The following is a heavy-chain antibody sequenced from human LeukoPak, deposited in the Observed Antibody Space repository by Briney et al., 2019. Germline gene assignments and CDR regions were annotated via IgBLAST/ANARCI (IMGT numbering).Heavy chain of an antibody. CDR3: ARRLRLAAAGTFDY. J-gene: IGHJ4*02. CDR1: GGSFSGYY. V-gene: IGHV4-34*01. Sequence: SETLSLTCAVYGGSFSGYYWSWIRQPPGKGLEWIGEINHSGSTNYNPSLKSRVTISVDTSKNQFSLKLGSVTAADTAVYYCARRLRLAAAGTFDYWGQGTLVTVSS. D-gene: IGHD6-13*01. CDR2: INHSGST.